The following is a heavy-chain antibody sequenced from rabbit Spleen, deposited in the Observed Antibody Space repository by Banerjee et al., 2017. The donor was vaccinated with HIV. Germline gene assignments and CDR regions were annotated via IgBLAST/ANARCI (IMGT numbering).Heavy chain of an antibody. D-gene: IGHD4-2*01. Sequence: EQLEESGGGLVKPGASLTLTCKASGLDFNSDYWICWVRQAPGKGLEWIACIDVTRSGTTYFASWAKGRFTISKTSSTTVTLQMTSLTAADTATYFCARDAAGREDFNLWGQGTLVTVS. CDR1: GLDFNSDYW. J-gene: IGHJ4*01. V-gene: IGHV1S45*01. CDR3: ARDAAGREDFNL. CDR2: IDVTRSGTT.